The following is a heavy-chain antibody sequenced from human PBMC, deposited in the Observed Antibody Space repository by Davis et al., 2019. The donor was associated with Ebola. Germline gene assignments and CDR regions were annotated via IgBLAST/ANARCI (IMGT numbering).Heavy chain of an antibody. CDR3: ARQGWSGYSLRHWLDP. Sequence: SETLSLTCTVSGGSIISSSSYWRWLRQPPRKGLEWIGSIYYSGITYYNPSLKSRVTISVDTSKNQFSLKLRSVTAADTAVYYCARQGWSGYSLRHWLDPWGRGTLVTVSS. CDR2: IYYSGIT. V-gene: IGHV4-39*01. CDR1: GGSIISSSSY. D-gene: IGHD3-3*01. J-gene: IGHJ5*02.